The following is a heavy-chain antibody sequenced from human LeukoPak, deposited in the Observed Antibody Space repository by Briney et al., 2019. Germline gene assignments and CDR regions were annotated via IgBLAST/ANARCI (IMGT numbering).Heavy chain of an antibody. Sequence: PSETLSLTCTVSGGSFSSYYWSWIRQSPGKGLEWIGYIYSSGSTNYNPSLKSRVTISVDTSKNQFSLKLSSVTAADTAVYYCARVEGDCSSTSCYHDYWGQGTLVTVSS. D-gene: IGHD2-2*01. V-gene: IGHV4-59*01. CDR3: ARVEGDCSSTSCYHDY. CDR2: IYSSGST. CDR1: GGSFSSYY. J-gene: IGHJ4*02.